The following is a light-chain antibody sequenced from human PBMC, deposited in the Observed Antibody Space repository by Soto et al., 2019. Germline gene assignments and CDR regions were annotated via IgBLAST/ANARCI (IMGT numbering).Light chain of an antibody. Sequence: EGVFTQAPGPPSLSPGEKANPSRRASQSVGSSYLAWYQQKPGQAPRVLIYGTSSRATGIPDRFSGSGSGTDFTLTISRLEPEDFAVYYCQKYTTSSWTCGQGNKGDIK. J-gene: IGKJ1*01. CDR3: QKYTTSSWT. CDR2: GTS. V-gene: IGKV3-20*01. CDR1: QSVGSSY.